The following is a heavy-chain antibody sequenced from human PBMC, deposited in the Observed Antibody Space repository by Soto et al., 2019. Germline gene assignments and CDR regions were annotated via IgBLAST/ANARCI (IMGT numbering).Heavy chain of an antibody. CDR2: FDPEDGET. J-gene: IGHJ6*02. Sequence: ASVKVSCKVSGYTLTELSMHWVRQAPGKGLEWMGGFDPEDGETIYAQKFQGRVTMTEDTSTDTAYMELSSLRSEDTAVYYCATRGSVRGTNYYYGMDVWGQGTTVTVSS. CDR1: GYTLTELS. CDR3: ATRGSVRGTNYYYGMDV. D-gene: IGHD3-10*01. V-gene: IGHV1-24*01.